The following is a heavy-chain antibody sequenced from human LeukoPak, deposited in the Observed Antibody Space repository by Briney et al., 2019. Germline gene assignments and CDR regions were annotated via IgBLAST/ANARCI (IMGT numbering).Heavy chain of an antibody. Sequence: PGGSLRLSCAASGFTFSSYSMNWVRQAPGTGLERVSSISSSSSYINYADSVKGRFTISRDNAKSSLYLQMNSLRAEDTAVCYCARDLTSYEFWSGSLSCMDVWGQGTTVSVSS. J-gene: IGHJ6*02. CDR1: GFTFSSYS. D-gene: IGHD3-3*01. CDR3: ARDLTSYEFWSGSLSCMDV. V-gene: IGHV3-21*01. CDR2: ISSSSSYI.